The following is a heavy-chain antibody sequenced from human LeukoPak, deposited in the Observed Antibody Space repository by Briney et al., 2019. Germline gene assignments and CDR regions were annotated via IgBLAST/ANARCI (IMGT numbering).Heavy chain of an antibody. Sequence: AGWSLRLSCEASGFTFSSSAMTWVRQAPGKGLEFFSSFSIDVDKTYYAVSVKGRVTISRDNSKATLYLQMNSLRAEDTAVYYCAKFSRSYCSSTRCSKYFDYWGQGTLVTVSS. J-gene: IGHJ4*02. D-gene: IGHD2-2*01. CDR1: GFTFSSSA. V-gene: IGHV3-23*01. CDR3: AKFSRSYCSSTRCSKYFDY. CDR2: FSIDVDKT.